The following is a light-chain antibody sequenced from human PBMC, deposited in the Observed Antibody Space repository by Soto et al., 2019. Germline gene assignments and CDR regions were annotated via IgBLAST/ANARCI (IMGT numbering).Light chain of an antibody. V-gene: IGLV2-14*01. J-gene: IGLJ1*01. Sequence: LTQPHSVSESPGKTVTISCTRSSDVGNYKYVSWYQQHPGKAPKLMIYEVSNRPSGVSNRFSGSKSGNTASLTISGLQAEDETDYYCFSYTSSGTYVFGTGTKLTVL. CDR3: FSYTSSGTYV. CDR1: SSDVGNYKY. CDR2: EVS.